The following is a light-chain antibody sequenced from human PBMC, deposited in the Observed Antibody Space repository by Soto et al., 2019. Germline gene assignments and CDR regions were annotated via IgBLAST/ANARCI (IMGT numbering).Light chain of an antibody. CDR2: KVS. CDR1: QSLVYSDGNTY. V-gene: IGKV2-30*01. J-gene: IGKJ2*01. Sequence: DVVMTQSPLSLPVTLGQPASISCKSSQSLVYSDGNTYLNWFQQRPGQSPRRLIYKVSNRDSGVPDRFSGRGSGTDFTLKISRVEAEDVGVSYCMQATHWPRTFGQGTKLEIK. CDR3: MQATHWPRT.